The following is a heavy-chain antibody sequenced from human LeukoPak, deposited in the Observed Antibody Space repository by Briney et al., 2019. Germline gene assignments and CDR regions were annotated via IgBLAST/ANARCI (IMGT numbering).Heavy chain of an antibody. CDR2: ISGSDNST. V-gene: IGHV3-23*01. CDR3: AKDASASCYGNLDY. Sequence: PGGSLRLSCAASRFTFSSYAMSWVRQAPGKGLEWVSVISGSDNSTYYADSVKGRFTISRDNSKNMLYLQMNSLRAEDTAVYYCAKDASASCYGNLDYWGQGTLVTVSS. J-gene: IGHJ4*02. D-gene: IGHD2-15*01. CDR1: RFTFSSYA.